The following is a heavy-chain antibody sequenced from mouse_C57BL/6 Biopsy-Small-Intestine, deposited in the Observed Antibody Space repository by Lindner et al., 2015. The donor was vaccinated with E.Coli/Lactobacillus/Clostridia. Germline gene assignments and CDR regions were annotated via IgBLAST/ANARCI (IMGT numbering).Heavy chain of an antibody. V-gene: IGHV1-72*04. Sequence: SVKVSCKASGYTFTGYHMHWVRQAPGQGLEWMGRINPKSGGTNYAQKFQGRVTMTRDTSITTAYMELRSLRSDDTAVYYCARVGLGDNFLDYWGQGTLVTVSS. D-gene: IGHD3-3*01. J-gene: IGHJ4*01. CDR1: GYTFTGYH. CDR2: INPKSGGT. CDR3: ARVGLGDNFLDY.